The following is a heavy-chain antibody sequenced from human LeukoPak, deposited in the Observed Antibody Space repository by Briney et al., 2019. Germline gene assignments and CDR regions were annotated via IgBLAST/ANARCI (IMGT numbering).Heavy chain of an antibody. CDR1: GGSISSYS. CDR3: ARVQTPSGSGSYSFDY. J-gene: IGHJ4*02. V-gene: IGHV4-59*01. Sequence: SETLSLTCTVSGGSISSYSWSWIRQPPGKGLEWIGYIYYSGSTNYNPSLKSRVTISVDTSKNQFSLKLSSVTAADTAVYYCARVQTPSGSGSYSFDYWGQGTLVTVSS. CDR2: IYYSGST. D-gene: IGHD3-10*01.